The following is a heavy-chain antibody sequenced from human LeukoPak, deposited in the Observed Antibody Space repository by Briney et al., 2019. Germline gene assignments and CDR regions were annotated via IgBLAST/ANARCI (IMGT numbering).Heavy chain of an antibody. D-gene: IGHD3-22*01. J-gene: IGHJ4*02. CDR3: AKDQLTYDSRVKGFDY. CDR1: GFIFTNYA. Sequence: PGGSLRLSCAASGFIFTNYAMHWVRQSPGKGLEWVAIISFDGSNKYYSDPVKGRFTISRDNSKNTVYLQMNSLRAEDTGVYFCAKDQLTYDSRVKGFDYWGQGTLVTVSS. CDR2: ISFDGSNK. V-gene: IGHV3-30*04.